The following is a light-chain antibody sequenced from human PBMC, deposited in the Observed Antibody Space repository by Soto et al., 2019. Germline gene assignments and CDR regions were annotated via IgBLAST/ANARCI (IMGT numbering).Light chain of an antibody. CDR3: QQYHNLWT. CDR1: QTISSW. Sequence: DIQMTQSPSTLSASVGDRVTITCRASQTISSWLAWYQQKPGEAPKLLVYKASSLESGVPSRFSGSGSGTEFTLTISSLQPDDFATYYCQQYHNLWTFGQGTKVEIK. CDR2: KAS. J-gene: IGKJ1*01. V-gene: IGKV1-5*03.